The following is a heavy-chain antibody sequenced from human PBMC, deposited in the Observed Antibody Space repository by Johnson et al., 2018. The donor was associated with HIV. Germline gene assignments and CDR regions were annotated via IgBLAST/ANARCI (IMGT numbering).Heavy chain of an antibody. D-gene: IGHD2-2*01. Sequence: VQLVESGGGLIQPGGSLRLSCAASGFSVSTNYMSWVRQVPWKGLEWVSVIYSGGSTYYADSVKGRFTISRDNSKNTLYLQMNSLRAEDTAVYYCARDSASDAFDIWGQGTMVTVSS. J-gene: IGHJ3*02. CDR1: GFSVSTNY. CDR3: ARDSASDAFDI. V-gene: IGHV3-53*01. CDR2: IYSGGST.